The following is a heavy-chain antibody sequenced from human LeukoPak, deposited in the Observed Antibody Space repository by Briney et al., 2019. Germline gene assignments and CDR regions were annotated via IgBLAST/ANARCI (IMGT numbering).Heavy chain of an antibody. V-gene: IGHV1-69*04. Sequence: ASVKVSCKASGGTFSSYAISWVRQAPGQGLEWMGRIIPILGIANYAQKFQGRVTITADKSTSTAYMELSSLRSEDTAVYYCARDGVYSGYDDDAFDIWGQGTMVTVSS. CDR2: IIPILGIA. D-gene: IGHD5-12*01. J-gene: IGHJ3*02. CDR3: ARDGVYSGYDDDAFDI. CDR1: GGTFSSYA.